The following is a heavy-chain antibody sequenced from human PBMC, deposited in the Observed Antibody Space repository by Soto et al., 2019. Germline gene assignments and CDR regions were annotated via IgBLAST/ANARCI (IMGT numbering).Heavy chain of an antibody. CDR2: IGTAGDT. CDR1: GFTFSGFN. CDR3: AKSQEIGTHFFDS. D-gene: IGHD6-13*01. Sequence: GGSLRLSCEASGFTFSGFNMHWVRQPTGKGLEWVSSIGTAGDTYYAVSVKGRFTISRDNAKNSLSLQMNSLRAGDMAVYFCAKSQEIGTHFFDSWGQGTQVTVSS. J-gene: IGHJ4*02. V-gene: IGHV3-13*01.